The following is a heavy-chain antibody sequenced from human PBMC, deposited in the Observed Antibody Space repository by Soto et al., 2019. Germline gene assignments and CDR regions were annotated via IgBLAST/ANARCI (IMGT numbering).Heavy chain of an antibody. V-gene: IGHV4-59*01. Sequence: SETLSLTCTVSAGSISSYHWNWIRQPPGKGLEWIGYISNSGSTDYNPSLKSRVTISEDTSKNQISLKLTSVTAADTAVYYCARAHVSSGYYFSYYFDSWGLGTLVTVS. CDR1: AGSISSYH. D-gene: IGHD3-22*01. CDR2: ISNSGST. CDR3: ARAHVSSGYYFSYYFDS. J-gene: IGHJ4*02.